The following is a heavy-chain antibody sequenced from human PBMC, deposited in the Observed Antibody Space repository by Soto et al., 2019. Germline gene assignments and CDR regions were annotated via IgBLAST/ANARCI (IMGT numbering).Heavy chain of an antibody. CDR1: GGSMKNNDW. V-gene: IGHV4-4*02. D-gene: IGHD1-26*01. CDR3: ARGSALGTFGLDV. Sequence: SATLSLTCAVSGGSMKNNDWWSWVRQSPGQGLEWIGEIHHTGDNKYNPSLRSRVTMSVDTSKKHVSLQLNSVTGADTAVYYCARGSALGTFGLDVWGQGTTVTVSS. CDR2: IHHTGDN. J-gene: IGHJ6*02.